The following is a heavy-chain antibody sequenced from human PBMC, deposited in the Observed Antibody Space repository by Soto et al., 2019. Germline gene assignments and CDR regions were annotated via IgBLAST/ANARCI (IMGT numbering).Heavy chain of an antibody. CDR1: GFTFSSYS. V-gene: IGHV3-21*01. D-gene: IGHD6-13*01. CDR3: ARVLKSSYSSSWYAAGIDY. CDR2: ISSSSSYI. Sequence: GGSLRLSCAASGFTFSSYSMNWVRQAPGKGLEWVSSISSSSSYIYYADSVKGRFTISRDNAKNSLYLQMNSLRAEDTDVYYCARVLKSSYSSSWYAAGIDYWGQGTLVTVSS. J-gene: IGHJ4*02.